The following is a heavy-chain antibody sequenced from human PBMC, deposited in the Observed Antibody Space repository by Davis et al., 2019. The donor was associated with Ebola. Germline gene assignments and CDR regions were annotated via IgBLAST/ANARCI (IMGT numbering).Heavy chain of an antibody. V-gene: IGHV1-8*01. CDR2: MNPNSGNT. D-gene: IGHD6-6*01. CDR3: ARIPSTSSLLDY. J-gene: IGHJ4*02. Sequence: AASVKVSCKASGYTFTSYDINWVRQATGQGLEWMRWMNPNSGNTGYAQKFQGRVTMTRNTSISTAYMELSSLRSEDTAVYYCARIPSTSSLLDYWGQGTLVTVSS. CDR1: GYTFTSYD.